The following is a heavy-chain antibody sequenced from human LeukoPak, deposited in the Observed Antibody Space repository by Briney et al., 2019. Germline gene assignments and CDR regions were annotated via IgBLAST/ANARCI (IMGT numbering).Heavy chain of an antibody. Sequence: GGSLRLSCAASGFTFSSYWMHWVRQAPGKGLVWVSRINSDGSSTSYADSVKGRFTISRDNFRDTLYLQMNSLTTEDTAIYYCARDFSNYYFDYWGQGTLVTVSS. CDR3: ARDFSNYYFDY. CDR1: GFTFSSYW. J-gene: IGHJ4*02. V-gene: IGHV3-74*01. D-gene: IGHD4-11*01. CDR2: INSDGSST.